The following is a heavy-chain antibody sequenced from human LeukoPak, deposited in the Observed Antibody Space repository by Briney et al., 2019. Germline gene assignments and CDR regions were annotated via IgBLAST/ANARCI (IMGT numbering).Heavy chain of an antibody. CDR3: ARDAITMAGTDV. J-gene: IGHJ4*02. Sequence: SETLSLTCTVSGGSISNYYWSWIRQPAGKGLECIGRMYTSGSTNYNPSLKSRVTMSVDTSKNQFSLKLSSVTTADTAVYFCARDAITMAGTDVWGQGTLVTVSS. V-gene: IGHV4-4*07. CDR1: GGSISNYY. CDR2: MYTSGST. D-gene: IGHD6-19*01.